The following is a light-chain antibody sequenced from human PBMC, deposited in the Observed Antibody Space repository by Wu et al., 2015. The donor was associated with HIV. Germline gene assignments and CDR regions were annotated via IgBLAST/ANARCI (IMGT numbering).Light chain of an antibody. CDR1: QSVSSY. CDR2: DAS. CDR3: QQRRSWPLT. Sequence: EIVLTQSPATLSLSPGERATLSCRASQSVSSYLAWYQQKPGQAPRLLISDASNRATGIPARFSGSGSGTDFTLTISSLEPEDFAVYYCQQRRSWPLTFGQGTRLEIK. V-gene: IGKV3-11*01. J-gene: IGKJ5*01.